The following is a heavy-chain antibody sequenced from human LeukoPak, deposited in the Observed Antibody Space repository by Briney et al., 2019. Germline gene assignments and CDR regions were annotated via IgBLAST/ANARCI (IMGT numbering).Heavy chain of an antibody. CDR3: ASAPPGIAAFFEY. V-gene: IGHV3-74*01. CDR2: INIDGSSP. CDR1: GFTFSDYW. D-gene: IGHD6-13*01. J-gene: IGHJ4*02. Sequence: GGSLRLSCAASGFTFSDYWMHWVRQAPGKGLVWVSRINIDGSSPRYADSVEGRFTISRDNAKNTLYLQMNSLRAEDTAIYYCASAPPGIAAFFEYWGRGILVTVSS.